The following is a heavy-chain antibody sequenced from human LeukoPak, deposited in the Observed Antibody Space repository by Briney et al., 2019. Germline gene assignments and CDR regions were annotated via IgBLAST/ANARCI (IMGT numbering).Heavy chain of an antibody. CDR1: GFTFSSYS. Sequence: GGSLRLSCAASGFTFSSYSMNWVRQAPGKGLEWVSSISSSSSYIYYADSVKGRFTISRDNSKTTLFLQMNSLRAEDTAVYYCAARTHSRGYYYFDYWGQGTLVTVSS. J-gene: IGHJ4*02. V-gene: IGHV3-21*04. CDR2: ISSSSSYI. CDR3: AARTHSRGYYYFDY. D-gene: IGHD3-22*01.